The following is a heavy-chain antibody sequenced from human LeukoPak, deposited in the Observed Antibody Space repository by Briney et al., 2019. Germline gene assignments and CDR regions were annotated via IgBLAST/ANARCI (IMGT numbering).Heavy chain of an antibody. CDR3: ARDSRYCSSFSCYGDAFDI. Sequence: GGSLRLSCAASGFTFSRHWMSWVRQAPGKGLEWVANIKQDGSDKNYVDPVKGRFTISRDNANNSLYLQMNSLRAEDTAVYYCARDSRYCSSFSCYGDAFDIWGQGTMVTVSS. CDR1: GFTFSRHW. V-gene: IGHV3-7*03. D-gene: IGHD2-2*01. CDR2: IKQDGSDK. J-gene: IGHJ3*02.